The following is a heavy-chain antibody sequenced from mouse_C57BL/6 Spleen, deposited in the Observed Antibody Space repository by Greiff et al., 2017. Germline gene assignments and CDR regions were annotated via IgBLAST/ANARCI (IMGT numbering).Heavy chain of an antibody. V-gene: IGHV1-26*01. CDR1: GYTFTDYY. CDR3: ARSGITPNYYAMDY. D-gene: IGHD2-4*01. Sequence: EVQLQQSGPELVKPGASVKISCKASGYTFTDYYMNWVKQSHGKSLEWIGDINPNNGGTSYNQKFKGKATLTVDKSSSTAYMELRSLTSEDSAVYYCARSGITPNYYAMDYWGQGTSVTVSS. CDR2: INPNNGGT. J-gene: IGHJ4*01.